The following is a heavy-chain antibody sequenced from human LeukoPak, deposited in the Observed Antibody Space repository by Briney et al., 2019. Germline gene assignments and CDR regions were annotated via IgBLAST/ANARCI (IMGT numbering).Heavy chain of an antibody. V-gene: IGHV3-7*01. CDR3: ARAGGSYYGIAFDI. D-gene: IGHD1-26*01. CDR1: GFTFSSNW. Sequence: GGSLRLSCAASGFTFSSNWMSWVRQAPGKGLEWVANIKEDGSEKYYVDSVKGRFTISRDNAKNSLYLQMNSLRAEDTAVYYCARAGGSYYGIAFDIWGQGTMVTVSP. J-gene: IGHJ3*02. CDR2: IKEDGSEK.